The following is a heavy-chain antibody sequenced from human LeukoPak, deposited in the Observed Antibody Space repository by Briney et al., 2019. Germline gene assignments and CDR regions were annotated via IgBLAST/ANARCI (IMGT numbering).Heavy chain of an antibody. V-gene: IGHV3-23*01. CDR3: AKLSCSGGSCYD. D-gene: IGHD2-15*01. Sequence: GGSLRLSCAASGFTFSSYAMSWVRQAPGKGLEWVSAISGSGGSTYSADSVRGRFTISRDNSKNTLYLQMNSLRAEDTAVYYCAKLSCSGGSCYDWGQGTLVTVSS. J-gene: IGHJ4*02. CDR1: GFTFSSYA. CDR2: ISGSGGST.